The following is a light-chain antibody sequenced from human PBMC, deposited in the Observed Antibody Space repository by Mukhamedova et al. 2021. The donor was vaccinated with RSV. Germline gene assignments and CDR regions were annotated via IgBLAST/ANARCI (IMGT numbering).Light chain of an antibody. CDR3: QQSYNTLRWT. V-gene: IGKV1-39*01. J-gene: IGKJ1*01. Sequence: WYQRRVHGKAPKLLIYGASSLVSGVPSRFSGSGSETDLSLTISRRQLEDFATYYCQQSYNTLRWTFGQGTKV. CDR2: GAS.